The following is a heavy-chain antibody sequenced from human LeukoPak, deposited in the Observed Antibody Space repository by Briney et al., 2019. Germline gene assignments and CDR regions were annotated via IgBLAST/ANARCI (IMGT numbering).Heavy chain of an antibody. D-gene: IGHD6-19*01. CDR2: IIPICGTA. CDR3: ARTIAVAGTYNWFDP. J-gene: IGHJ5*02. Sequence: SVNVLCKACGGTFRSCAIRWVRQAPGQGLEWMGGIIPICGTANYAQKFQGRVTITADESTSTAYMELSSLRSEDMAVYYCARTIAVAGTYNWFDPWGQGTLVTVSS. V-gene: IGHV1-69*13. CDR1: GGTFRSCA.